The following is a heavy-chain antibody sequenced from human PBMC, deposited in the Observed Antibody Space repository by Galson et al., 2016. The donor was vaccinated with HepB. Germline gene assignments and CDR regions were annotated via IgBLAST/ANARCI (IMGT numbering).Heavy chain of an antibody. V-gene: IGHV3-49*03. J-gene: IGHJ4*02. Sequence: SLRLSCAGSGFTFGDYAVSWFRQAPGKGLEWVGLIRINRFGGTTEYAPSVKGRFIVSRDDSQSVAYLHMSSLKTEDTAIYYCTRDRHAGISLAFDYWGQGNMVTVSS. CDR3: TRDRHAGISLAFDY. D-gene: IGHD6-13*01. CDR2: IRINRFGGTT. CDR1: GFTFGDYA.